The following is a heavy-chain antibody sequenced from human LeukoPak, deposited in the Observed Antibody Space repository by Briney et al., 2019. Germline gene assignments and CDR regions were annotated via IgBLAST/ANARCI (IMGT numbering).Heavy chain of an antibody. D-gene: IGHD3-22*01. J-gene: IGHJ3*02. CDR2: IYYSGNT. Sequence: SETLSLTCTVSGGSISSSSYYWAWIRQPPGKGLEWIGSIYYSGNTYYKSSLKSRVTIAVDTSKNQFSLKLNPVTAADTAVYYCARESYYDSSGYSHDAFDIWGQGTMVTVSS. V-gene: IGHV4-39*07. CDR3: ARESYYDSSGYSHDAFDI. CDR1: GGSISSSSYY.